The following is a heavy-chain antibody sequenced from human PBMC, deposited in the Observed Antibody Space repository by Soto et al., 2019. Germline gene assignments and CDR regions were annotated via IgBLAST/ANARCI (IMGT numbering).Heavy chain of an antibody. CDR1: GGTFSSYA. CDR2: IIPIFGTA. D-gene: IGHD4-17*01. J-gene: IGHJ5*02. CDR3: ASMTTVTTGGFLAYNWFDP. V-gene: IGHV1-69*13. Sequence: SVKVSCKASGGTFSSYAISWVRQAPGQGLEWMGGIIPIFGTANYAQKFQGRVTITADESTSTAYMELSSLRSEDTAVYYCASMTTVTTGGFLAYNWFDPWGQGTLVTVSS.